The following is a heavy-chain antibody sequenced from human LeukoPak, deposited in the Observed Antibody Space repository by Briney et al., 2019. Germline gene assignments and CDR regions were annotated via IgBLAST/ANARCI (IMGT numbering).Heavy chain of an antibody. CDR1: RGTFSSYA. V-gene: IGHV1-69*05. CDR3: ARSQDSSGWYAALLDFDY. D-gene: IGHD6-19*01. CDR2: IIPIFGTA. Sequence: SVKVSCKASRGTFSSYAISWVRQAPGQGLEWMGRIIPIFGTANYAQKFQGRVTITTDESTSTAYMELSSLRSEDTAVYYCARSQDSSGWYAALLDFDYWGQGTLVTVSS. J-gene: IGHJ4*02.